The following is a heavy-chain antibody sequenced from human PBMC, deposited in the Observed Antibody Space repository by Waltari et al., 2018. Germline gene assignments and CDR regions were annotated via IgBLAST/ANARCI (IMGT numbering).Heavy chain of an antibody. J-gene: IGHJ5*02. V-gene: IGHV4-31*03. CDR1: GGSISSGGFY. CDR3: ARLVRSRMYNWFDP. Sequence: QVQLQESCPGLVKPSQTLSLTCTVSGGSISSGGFYWSWIRQHPGKGLEWIGYIYYSGSTYYNPSLKSRVTISVDTSKNQFSLKLSSVTAADTAVYYCARLVRSRMYNWFDPWGQGTLVTVSS. CDR2: IYYSGST. D-gene: IGHD2-8*02.